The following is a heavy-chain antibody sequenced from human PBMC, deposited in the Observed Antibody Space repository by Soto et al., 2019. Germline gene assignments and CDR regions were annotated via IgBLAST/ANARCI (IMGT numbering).Heavy chain of an antibody. V-gene: IGHV1-3*01. D-gene: IGHD2-15*01. CDR2: XXPXXXXX. CDR3: ARGIATGQLDP. Sequence: ASVKVSCKASGYTFTRYTMNWVRQAPGQRLEWXGWXXPXXXXXKXXXKFQDRVIITRDTSASTAYMDLSSLRSEDTAVYYCARGIATGQLDPWGQGSLVTASS. CDR1: GYTFTRYT. J-gene: IGHJ5*02.